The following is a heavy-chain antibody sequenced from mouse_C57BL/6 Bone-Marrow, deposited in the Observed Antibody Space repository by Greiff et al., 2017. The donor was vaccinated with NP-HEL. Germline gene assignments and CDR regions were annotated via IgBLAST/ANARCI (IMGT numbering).Heavy chain of an antibody. Sequence: EVKLMESGPELVKPGDSVKISCKASGYSFTGYFMNWVMQSHGKSLEWIGRINPYNGDTFYNQKFKGKATLTVAKSSRTAHMELRSLTSEDSAVYYCARCPPYYYGRETYAMDYWGQGTSVTVSS. V-gene: IGHV1-20*01. D-gene: IGHD1-1*01. CDR3: ARCPPYYYGRETYAMDY. J-gene: IGHJ4*01. CDR1: GYSFTGYF. CDR2: INPYNGDT.